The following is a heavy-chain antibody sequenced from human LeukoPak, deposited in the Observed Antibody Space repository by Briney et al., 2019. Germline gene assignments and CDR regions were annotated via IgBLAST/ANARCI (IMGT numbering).Heavy chain of an antibody. D-gene: IGHD2-2*01. Sequence: ASAKVSCKASGYTFTSYGISWVRQAPGQGLEWMGWISAYNGNTNYAQKLQGRVTMTTDTSTSTAYMELRSLRSDDTAMYYCARADIVILPAAVGGGYFDLWGRGTLVTVSS. CDR1: GYTFTSYG. CDR2: ISAYNGNT. CDR3: ARADIVILPAAVGGGYFDL. J-gene: IGHJ2*01. V-gene: IGHV1-18*04.